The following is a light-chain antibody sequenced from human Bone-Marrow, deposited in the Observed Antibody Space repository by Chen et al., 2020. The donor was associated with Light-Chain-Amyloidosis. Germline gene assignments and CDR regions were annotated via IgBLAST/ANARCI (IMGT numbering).Light chain of an antibody. CDR2: DDS. CDR1: NLGPTS. Sequence: SSVLPQPSSVPVSPGPTATIACAGNNLGPTSVHWYQQTPGQAPLLVVYDDSDRPSGIPERLSGSNSGNTATLTISRVEAGDEADYYCQVWDRSSDRPVFGGGTKLTVL. J-gene: IGLJ3*02. CDR3: QVWDRSSDRPV. V-gene: IGLV3-21*02.